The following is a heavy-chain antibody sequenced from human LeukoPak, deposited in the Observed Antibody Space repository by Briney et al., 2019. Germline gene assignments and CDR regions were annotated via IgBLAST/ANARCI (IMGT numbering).Heavy chain of an antibody. V-gene: IGHV3-48*03. J-gene: IGHJ1*01. D-gene: IGHD3-22*01. Sequence: GGSLRLSCAASGFTFSSYEVNWVRQAPGKGLEWVSYISSSGSTIYYADSVKGRFTISRDNAKNSLYLQMNSLRAEDTAVYYCAQGAYYYDSSGYYYWYFQHWGQGTLVTVSS. CDR3: AQGAYYYDSSGYYYWYFQH. CDR1: GFTFSSYE. CDR2: ISSSGSTI.